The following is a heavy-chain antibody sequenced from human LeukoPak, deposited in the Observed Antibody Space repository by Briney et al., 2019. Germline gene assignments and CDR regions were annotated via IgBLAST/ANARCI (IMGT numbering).Heavy chain of an antibody. CDR3: AGQTDYGDPYFDY. D-gene: IGHD4-17*01. Sequence: GSSVKVSCKASGGTFSRYAISWVRQAPGQGLEWMGGIIPIFGTANYAQKLQGRVTITTDESTSTAYMELSSLRSEDTAVYYCAGQTDYGDPYFDYWGQGTLVTVSS. CDR1: GGTFSRYA. V-gene: IGHV1-69*05. CDR2: IIPIFGTA. J-gene: IGHJ4*02.